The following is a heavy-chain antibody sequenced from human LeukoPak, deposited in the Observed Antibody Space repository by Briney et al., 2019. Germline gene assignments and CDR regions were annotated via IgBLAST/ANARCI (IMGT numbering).Heavy chain of an antibody. Sequence: GGSLRLSCAASGFIFDDYAMHWVRQAPGKGLEWVSAISGSGGSTYYADSVKGRFTISRDNSKNTLYLQMNSLRAEDTAVYYCATPGIAVAGTPFDYWGQGTLVTVSS. V-gene: IGHV3-23*01. CDR2: ISGSGGST. D-gene: IGHD6-19*01. J-gene: IGHJ4*02. CDR1: GFIFDDYA. CDR3: ATPGIAVAGTPFDY.